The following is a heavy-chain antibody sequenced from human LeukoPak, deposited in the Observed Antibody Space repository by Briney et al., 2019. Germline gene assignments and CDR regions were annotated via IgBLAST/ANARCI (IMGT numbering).Heavy chain of an antibody. CDR1: GYTFTGYY. CDR3: AREIREGYIYAFDI. Sequence: ASVKVSCKASGYTFTGYYLHWVRLAPGQGPEWMGWINPNSGGTNYAQKFQGTVTMTRDTSISTAYMELSRLRSDDTAVYYCAREIREGYIYAFDIWGQGTMVTVSS. CDR2: INPNSGGT. V-gene: IGHV1-2*02. D-gene: IGHD5-24*01. J-gene: IGHJ3*02.